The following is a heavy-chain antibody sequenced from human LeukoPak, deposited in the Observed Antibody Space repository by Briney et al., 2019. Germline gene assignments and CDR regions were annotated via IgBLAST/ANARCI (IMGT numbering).Heavy chain of an antibody. V-gene: IGHV4-39*01. Sequence: PSETLSLTCTVSGCSISSSSYYWGWIRQPPGKGLELIGSIYYSGSTYYNPSLKSRVTISVDTSKNQFSLKLSSVTAADTAVYYCASWGGYTIGDYGDFDYWGQGTMVTVSS. CDR3: ASWGGYTIGDYGDFDY. CDR2: IYYSGST. D-gene: IGHD4-17*01. CDR1: GCSISSSSYY. J-gene: IGHJ4*02.